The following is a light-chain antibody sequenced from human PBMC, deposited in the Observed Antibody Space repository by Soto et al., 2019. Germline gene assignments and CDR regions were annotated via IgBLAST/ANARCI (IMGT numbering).Light chain of an antibody. Sequence: PSTLSGSVGDRVTSACRASQTISSWLAWYQQKPGKAPKLLIYKASTLKSGVPSRFSGSGSGTEFTLTISSLQPDDFATYYCQHYNSYSEAFGQGTKVDIK. CDR3: QHYNSYSEA. J-gene: IGKJ1*01. CDR1: QTISSW. CDR2: KAS. V-gene: IGKV1-5*03.